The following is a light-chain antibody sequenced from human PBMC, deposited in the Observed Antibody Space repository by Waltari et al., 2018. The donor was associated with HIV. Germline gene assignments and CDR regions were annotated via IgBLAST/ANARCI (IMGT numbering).Light chain of an antibody. CDR1: QSVLYSSNNKNY. V-gene: IGKV4-1*01. J-gene: IGKJ5*01. CDR2: WAS. Sequence: DIVMTARPDPLPVSMGERATIHCKSRQSVLYSSNNKNYLAWYQQKSGQPPKLLISWASTRESWVPDRFSGSGSGTDFTLTISSLQAEDVAVYYCQQHYDSPITFGQGTRLEIK. CDR3: QQHYDSPIT.